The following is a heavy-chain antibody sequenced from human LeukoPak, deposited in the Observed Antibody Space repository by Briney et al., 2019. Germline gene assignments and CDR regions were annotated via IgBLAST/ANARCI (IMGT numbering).Heavy chain of an antibody. J-gene: IGHJ4*02. CDR2: ISSSGSTI. CDR1: GFTFSDYY. D-gene: IGHD3-10*01. V-gene: IGHV3-11*01. CDR3: ASQPKLLWFGVAWT. Sequence: GGSLRLSCAASGFTFSDYYMSWIRQAPGKGLEWVSYISSSGSTIYYAGSVKGRFTISRDNAKNPLYLQMNSLRAEDTAVYYCASQPKLLWFGVAWTWGQGTLVTVSS.